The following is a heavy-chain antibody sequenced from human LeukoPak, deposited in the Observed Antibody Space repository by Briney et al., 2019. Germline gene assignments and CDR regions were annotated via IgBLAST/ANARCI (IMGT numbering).Heavy chain of an antibody. J-gene: IGHJ4*02. CDR1: GGSISSYY. Sequence: PSETLSLTCTVSGGSISSYYWSWVRQTPGKGLEWIGYISYSGNTNYNPSLKSRVTISLDTSKNQFSLNLTSVTAADTAVYYCARLGGSHSPHGYWGQETLVTVSS. D-gene: IGHD1-26*01. CDR2: ISYSGNT. CDR3: ARLGGSHSPHGY. V-gene: IGHV4-59*08.